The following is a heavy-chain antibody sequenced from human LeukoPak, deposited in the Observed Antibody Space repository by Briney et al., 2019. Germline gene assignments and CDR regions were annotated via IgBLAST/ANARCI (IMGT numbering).Heavy chain of an antibody. Sequence: PSETLSLTCTVSGGSISSYYWSWIRQPPGKGLEWIGYIYYSGSTNYNPSLKSRVTISVDTSKNQFSLKLSSVTAADTAVYYCARGGSVGFGEFSTIYYYYYMDVWGKGTTVTVSS. CDR3: ARGGSVGFGEFSTIYYYYYMDV. D-gene: IGHD3-10*01. CDR2: IYYSGST. CDR1: GGSISSYY. V-gene: IGHV4-59*01. J-gene: IGHJ6*03.